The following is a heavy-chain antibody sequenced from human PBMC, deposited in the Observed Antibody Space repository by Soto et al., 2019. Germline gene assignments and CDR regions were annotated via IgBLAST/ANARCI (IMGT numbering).Heavy chain of an antibody. D-gene: IGHD3-3*01. CDR2: MNPNSGNT. CDR3: ERGPDYDFWSGYYAFYYYYYLDV. CDR1: GYTFTSYD. J-gene: IGHJ6*03. V-gene: IGHV1-8*01. Sequence: QVQLVQSGAEVKKPGASVKVSCKASGYTFTSYDINWVRQATGQGLEWMGWMNPNSGNTGYAQKFQGRVTMTRNTSISTAYMELRSLRSEDTAVYYCERGPDYDFWSGYYAFYYYYYLDVWGKGTTVTVAS.